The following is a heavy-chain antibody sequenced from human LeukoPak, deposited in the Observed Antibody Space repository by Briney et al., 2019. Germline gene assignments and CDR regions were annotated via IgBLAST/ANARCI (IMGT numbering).Heavy chain of an antibody. D-gene: IGHD3-10*01. V-gene: IGHV3-30*18. CDR2: ISYDGNNQ. Sequence: GGSLRLSCAASGLTFSTFGMHWVRQAPGTGLEWVAVISYDGNNQYYSDSVKGRFTISRDNSKNTLYLQMNSLRPEDTALYYCAKEHMLRGVIYWFDPWGQGTLVTVSS. CDR1: GLTFSTFG. CDR3: AKEHMLRGVIYWFDP. J-gene: IGHJ5*02.